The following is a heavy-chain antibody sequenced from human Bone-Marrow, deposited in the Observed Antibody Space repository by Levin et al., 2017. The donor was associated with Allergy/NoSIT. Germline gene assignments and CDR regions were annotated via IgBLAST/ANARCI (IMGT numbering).Heavy chain of an antibody. Sequence: SVKVSCKASGGTFSSYAISWVRQAPGQGLEWMGGIIPIFGTANYAQKFQGRVTITADESTSTAYMELSSLRSEDTAVYYCARNGWLQFGYYYGMDVWGQGTTVTVSS. CDR3: ARNGWLQFGYYYGMDV. J-gene: IGHJ6*02. D-gene: IGHD5-24*01. CDR2: IIPIFGTA. CDR1: GGTFSSYA. V-gene: IGHV1-69*13.